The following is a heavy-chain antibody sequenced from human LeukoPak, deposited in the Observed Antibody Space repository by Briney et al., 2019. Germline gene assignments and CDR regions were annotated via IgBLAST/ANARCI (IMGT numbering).Heavy chain of an antibody. V-gene: IGHV4-59*01. D-gene: IGHD3-3*01. CDR1: GDSISSYY. J-gene: IGHJ6*03. CDR2: MYYSGSS. CDR3: ARGDYDFWSGPKRYYYYYMDV. Sequence: SETLSLTCTVSGDSISSYYCSWIRQSPGRGLEGIGYMYYSGSSDYNPSRRSRVTISVDTSKNQFSLNLRSVTAADTAVYYCARGDYDFWSGPKRYYYYYMDVWGKGTTVTVSS.